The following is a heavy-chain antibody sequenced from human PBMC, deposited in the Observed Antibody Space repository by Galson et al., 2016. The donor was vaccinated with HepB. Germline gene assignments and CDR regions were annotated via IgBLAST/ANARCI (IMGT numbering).Heavy chain of an antibody. D-gene: IGHD3-10*01. J-gene: IGHJ3*01. CDR1: GYSFTNYA. CDR3: AREGPLWSGELPPDDAFDL. CDR2: INTKTGNP. V-gene: IGHV7-4-1*01. Sequence: SVKVSCKASGYSFTNYALNWVRQAPGQGLEWMGWINTKTGNPTYAPGFTGRFVFSSDTSVSTAYLQIGSLKAADTAMYYCAREGPLWSGELPPDDAFDLWGQGTMVIVSS.